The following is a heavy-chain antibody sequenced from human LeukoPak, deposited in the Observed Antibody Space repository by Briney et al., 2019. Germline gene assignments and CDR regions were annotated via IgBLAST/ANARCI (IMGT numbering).Heavy chain of an antibody. V-gene: IGHV1-46*01. Sequence: ASVKVSCKASGYTFTSYSMQWVRQAPGQGLEWMGIINPSGDSTSYTQKLQGRLTMTRDTSTNTVYMELSSLRSDDTAVYYCASPLGFGELSPYYFDYWGQGTLVTVSS. D-gene: IGHD3-10*01. CDR3: ASPLGFGELSPYYFDY. J-gene: IGHJ4*02. CDR1: GYTFTSYS. CDR2: INPSGDST.